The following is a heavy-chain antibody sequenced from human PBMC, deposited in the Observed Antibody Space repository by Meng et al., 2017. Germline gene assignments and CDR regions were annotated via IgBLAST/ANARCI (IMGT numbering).Heavy chain of an antibody. Sequence: GESLKISCAASGITVSNNWMSWVRQAPGKGLECVATLRPTGTEKYFVDSVKGRFTISRDNAKNSLYLQMNSLRAEDTAVYYCARGPYWGQGTLVTVSS. V-gene: IGHV3-7*01. CDR1: GITVSNNW. J-gene: IGHJ4*02. CDR3: ARGPY. CDR2: LRPTGTEK.